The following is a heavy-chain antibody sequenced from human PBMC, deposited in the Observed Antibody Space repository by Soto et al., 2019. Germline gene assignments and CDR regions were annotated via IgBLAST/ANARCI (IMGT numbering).Heavy chain of an antibody. CDR2: FDAEDGET. CDR3: ARDGHSSSWYLYYYYYMDV. Sequence: ASVKVSCKVSGYTLTELSMHWVRQAPGKGLEWMGGFDAEDGETIYAQKLQGRVTMTADTSTGTAYMELRSLRSDDTAVYYCARDGHSSSWYLYYYYYMDVWGKGTTVTVSS. D-gene: IGHD6-13*01. J-gene: IGHJ6*03. V-gene: IGHV1-24*01. CDR1: GYTLTELS.